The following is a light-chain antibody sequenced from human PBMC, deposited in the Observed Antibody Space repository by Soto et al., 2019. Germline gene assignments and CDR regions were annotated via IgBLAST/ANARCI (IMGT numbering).Light chain of an antibody. CDR3: QQYNNWPSYT. CDR1: QSVRSD. Sequence: EIVMTQSPATLSVSPGERATLSCRASQSVRSDLAWYQQKPGQTPRLLIYGASTRATGVPVRFSGSGSGTEFTLTINSLRSEDFATYYCQQYNNWPSYTFGQGTKLEIK. CDR2: GAS. J-gene: IGKJ2*01. V-gene: IGKV3-15*01.